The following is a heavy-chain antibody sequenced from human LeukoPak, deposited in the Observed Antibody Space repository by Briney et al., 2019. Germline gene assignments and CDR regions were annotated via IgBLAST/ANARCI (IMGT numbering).Heavy chain of an antibody. J-gene: IGHJ4*02. D-gene: IGHD5-18*01. CDR1: GGSFSGYY. CDR3: ARAPVGYSFGYRGTHFDY. Sequence: PSETLSLTCAVHGGSFSGYYWSWIRQPPGKGLEWIGEINEGGSTNDNPSLESRISISVDTSKNQVSLALTSLTAADTAVYYCARAPVGYSFGYRGTHFDYWGQGILVTVSS. V-gene: IGHV4-34*01. CDR2: INEGGST.